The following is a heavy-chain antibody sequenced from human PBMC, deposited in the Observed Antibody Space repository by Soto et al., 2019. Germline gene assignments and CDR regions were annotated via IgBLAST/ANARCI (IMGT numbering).Heavy chain of an antibody. CDR2: ISAYNGNT. V-gene: IGHV1-18*01. J-gene: IGHJ6*02. D-gene: IGHD2-15*01. Sequence: QVQLVQSGAEVEKPGASVKVSCKASGFNFITYGINWVRQAPGQGLEWMGWISAYNGNTNYAQKLQGRVTMTTDTSTTTAYMELRSLISDDTAVYYCARGYCSGGSCPYGVDVWGQGTTVTVSS. CDR3: ARGYCSGGSCPYGVDV. CDR1: GFNFITYG.